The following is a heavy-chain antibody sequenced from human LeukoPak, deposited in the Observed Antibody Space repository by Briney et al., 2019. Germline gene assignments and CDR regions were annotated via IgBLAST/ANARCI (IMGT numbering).Heavy chain of an antibody. CDR1: GGSFSDYF. CDR2: INHGGTT. Sequence: SETLSLTCAVYGGSFSDYFWSWIRQPPGKGLEWIGEINHGGTTNYNPSLKSRVIISIDRSKNQVSLKLNSVTAADTAVYYCARERPGAPMDYWGQGTLVTVS. CDR3: ARERPGAPMDY. D-gene: IGHD3-10*01. V-gene: IGHV4-34*01. J-gene: IGHJ4*02.